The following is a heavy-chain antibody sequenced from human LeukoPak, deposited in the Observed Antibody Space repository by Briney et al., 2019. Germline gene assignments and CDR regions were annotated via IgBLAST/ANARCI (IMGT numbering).Heavy chain of an antibody. D-gene: IGHD3-10*01. CDR2: MNPNSCNT. Sequence: APVKVSYKASGYTFPSYDINWVRQATGQGLEGMGWMNPNSCNTGYAQKFQGRVTMTRNTSISTAYMELSSLRSEDTAVYYCARSGLPMVRGVIIKSYYYYGMDVWGQGTTVTVSS. CDR1: GYTFPSYD. J-gene: IGHJ6*02. CDR3: ARSGLPMVRGVIIKSYYYYGMDV. V-gene: IGHV1-8*01.